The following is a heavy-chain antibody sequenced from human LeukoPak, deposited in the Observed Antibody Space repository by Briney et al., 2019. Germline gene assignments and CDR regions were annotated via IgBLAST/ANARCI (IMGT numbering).Heavy chain of an antibody. CDR2: ISSSGSTI. D-gene: IGHD2-15*01. V-gene: IGHV3-11*04. Sequence: GGSLRLSCAASGFTFSDYYMSWIRQAPGKGLEWVSYISSSGSTIYYADSVKGRFTISRDNAKHSLYLQMDSLRAQDTAVYYCAGPKTGWSTTPFDYWGQGTLVTVSS. J-gene: IGHJ4*02. CDR3: AGPKTGWSTTPFDY. CDR1: GFTFSDYY.